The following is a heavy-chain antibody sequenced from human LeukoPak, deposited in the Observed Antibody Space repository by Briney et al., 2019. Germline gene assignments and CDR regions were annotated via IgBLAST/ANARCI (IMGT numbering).Heavy chain of an antibody. J-gene: IGHJ4*02. Sequence: ASVKVSCKASGYTFTSYGISWVRQAPGQGLEWMGWISAYNGNTNYAQKLQGRVTMTTDTSTSTACMELRSLRSDDTAVYYCARDYSKFIAVAAGYWGQGTLVTVSS. CDR2: ISAYNGNT. CDR1: GYTFTSYG. V-gene: IGHV1-18*01. CDR3: ARDYSKFIAVAAGY. D-gene: IGHD6-19*01.